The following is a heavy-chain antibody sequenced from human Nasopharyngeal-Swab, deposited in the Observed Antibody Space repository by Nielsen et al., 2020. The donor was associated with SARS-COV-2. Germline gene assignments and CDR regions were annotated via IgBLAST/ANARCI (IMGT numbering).Heavy chain of an antibody. CDR1: GGSISSGSYY. Sequence: SETLSLTCTVSGGSISSGSYYWSWIRQHPGKGLEWIGYIYYSGSTYYNPSLKSRVTISVDTSKNQFSLKLSSVTAADTAVYYCARDAYSSRGLYYYGLDVWGQGTTVTVSS. CDR3: ARDAYSSRGLYYYGLDV. J-gene: IGHJ6*02. V-gene: IGHV4-31*03. D-gene: IGHD6-13*01. CDR2: IYYSGST.